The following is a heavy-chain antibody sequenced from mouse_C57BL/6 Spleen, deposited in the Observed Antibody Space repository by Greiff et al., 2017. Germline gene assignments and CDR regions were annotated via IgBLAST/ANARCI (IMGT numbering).Heavy chain of an antibody. Sequence: VQLQQSGPELVKPGDSVKISCKASGYSFTGYFMNWVMQSHGQSLEWIGRINPYNGDTFYNQKFKGKATLTVDKSSSTAYMQLSSLTSEDSAVXYCSSGSYYFDYWGQGTTLTVSS. CDR3: SSGSYYFDY. CDR2: INPYNGDT. CDR1: GYSFTGYF. V-gene: IGHV1-20*01. D-gene: IGHD2-2*01. J-gene: IGHJ2*01.